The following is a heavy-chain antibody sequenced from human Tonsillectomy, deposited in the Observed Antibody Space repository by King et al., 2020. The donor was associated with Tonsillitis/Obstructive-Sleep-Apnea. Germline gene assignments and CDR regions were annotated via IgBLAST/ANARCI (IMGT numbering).Heavy chain of an antibody. CDR3: TTVWGSGTYLVRAFDI. J-gene: IGHJ3*02. D-gene: IGHD3-16*01. Sequence: AQLVQSGGGLVKPGGSLRLSCATSGFTFSDAWMSWVRQAPGKGLEWVGRIKRNNAGGATDYSASVKSRFTISSDDYKSTLYVQMNSLKTEATAMYYCTTVWGSGTYLVRAFDIWGQGTIVSVSS. V-gene: IGHV3-15*01. CDR2: IKRNNAGGAT. CDR1: GFTFSDAW.